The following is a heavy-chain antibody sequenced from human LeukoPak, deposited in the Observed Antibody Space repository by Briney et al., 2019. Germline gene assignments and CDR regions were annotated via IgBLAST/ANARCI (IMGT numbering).Heavy chain of an antibody. J-gene: IGHJ3*01. CDR1: GFTVSSNY. Sequence: GGSLRLSCAASGFTVSSNYMSWVRQTPGKGLEWVSAISGSGSDIYYADSVKGRFTISRDNPTRSLYLQMNSLRAEDTAVYYCARRTFPNDAFDVWGQGTVVTVSS. V-gene: IGHV3-21*01. CDR2: ISGSGSDI. D-gene: IGHD1-7*01. CDR3: ARRTFPNDAFDV.